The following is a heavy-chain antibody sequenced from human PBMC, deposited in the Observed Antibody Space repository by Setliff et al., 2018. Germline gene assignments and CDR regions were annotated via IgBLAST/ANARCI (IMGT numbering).Heavy chain of an antibody. V-gene: IGHV3-21*04. CDR2: ISSSSSYI. D-gene: IGHD3-3*01. CDR1: GFTFSSYS. Sequence: PGGSLRLSCAASGFTFSSYSMNWVRQAPGKGLEWVSSISSSSSYIYYADSVKGRFTISRDNAKNSLYLQMNSLRAEDTAVYYCAISTIFGVVSPTPDAFDIWGQGTMVTVS. CDR3: AISTIFGVVSPTPDAFDI. J-gene: IGHJ3*02.